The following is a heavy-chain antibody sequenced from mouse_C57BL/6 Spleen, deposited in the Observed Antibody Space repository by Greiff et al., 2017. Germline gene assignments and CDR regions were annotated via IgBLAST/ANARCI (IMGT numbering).Heavy chain of an antibody. CDR2: IYPSDSET. D-gene: IGHD1-1*01. CDR3: ARGPYYYGSSPYYFDY. Sequence: QVQLQQPGAELVRPGSSVKLSCKASGYTFTSYWMDWVKQRPGQGLEWIGNIYPSDSETHYNQKFKDKATLTVDKSSSTAYMQLNSLTSEDSAVYSGARGPYYYGSSPYYFDYWGQGTTLTVSA. V-gene: IGHV1-61*01. J-gene: IGHJ2*01. CDR1: GYTFTSYW.